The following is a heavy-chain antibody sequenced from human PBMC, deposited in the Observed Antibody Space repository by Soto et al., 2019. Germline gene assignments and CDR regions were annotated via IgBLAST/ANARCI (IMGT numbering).Heavy chain of an antibody. D-gene: IGHD1-26*01. CDR3: ASGRYGDY. Sequence: QVHLVQSGAEVKKPGASVKVSCKTSGYTFTSYGLTWVRQAPGQGLEWMGWISAHNGNTDYAQKLQGRVIVTRDTSTSTDYMELRSLRSDDTAVYYCASGRYGDYWGQGARVTVSS. J-gene: IGHJ4*02. CDR1: GYTFTSYG. V-gene: IGHV1-18*01. CDR2: ISAHNGNT.